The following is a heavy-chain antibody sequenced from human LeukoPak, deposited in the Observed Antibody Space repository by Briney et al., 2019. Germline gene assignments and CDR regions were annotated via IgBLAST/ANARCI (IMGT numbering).Heavy chain of an antibody. CDR3: ARLRAYGDDPGVFDY. Sequence: GESLKISCKGSGYSFTSYWIGWVRQMPGKGLEWMGIIYPGDSDTRYSPSFQGQVTISADKSISTAYLQWSSLKASGTAMYYCARLRAYGDDPGVFDYWGQGTLVTVSS. D-gene: IGHD4-17*01. CDR1: GYSFTSYW. J-gene: IGHJ4*02. V-gene: IGHV5-51*01. CDR2: IYPGDSDT.